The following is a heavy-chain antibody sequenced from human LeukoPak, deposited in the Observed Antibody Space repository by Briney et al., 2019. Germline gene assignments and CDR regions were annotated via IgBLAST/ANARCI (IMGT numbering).Heavy chain of an antibody. CDR3: AKGNDFDY. D-gene: IGHD3-10*01. Sequence: GGSLRLSCTASGFIFSNYVMDWVRQAPGKGLEWVSSISVSGSNIYYADSVKGRFTISRDSSKSTLSLQMNSLRAEDTAVYYCAKGNDFDYWGQGTLVTVSS. V-gene: IGHV3-23*01. CDR2: ISVSGSNI. CDR1: GFIFSNYV. J-gene: IGHJ4*02.